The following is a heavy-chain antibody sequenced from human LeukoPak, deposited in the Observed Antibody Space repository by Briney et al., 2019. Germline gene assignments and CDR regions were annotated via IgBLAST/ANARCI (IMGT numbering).Heavy chain of an antibody. V-gene: IGHV1-24*01. CDR3: ATGRPGSLLDY. CDR1: GGTFSSYA. J-gene: IGHJ4*02. Sequence: ASVKVSCKASGGTFSSYAITWVRQAPGQGLEWMGGFDPEDDERVYAQMLQGRVTMTEDTSTDTAYMELSSLRSEDTAVYFCATGRPGSLLDYWGQGTVVTVSS. D-gene: IGHD1-1*01. CDR2: FDPEDDER.